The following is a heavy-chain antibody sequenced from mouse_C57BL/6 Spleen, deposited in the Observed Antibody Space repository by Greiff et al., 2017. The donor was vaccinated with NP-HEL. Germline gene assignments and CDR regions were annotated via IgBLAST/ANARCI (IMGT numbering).Heavy chain of an antibody. V-gene: IGHV1-69*01. CDR3: ARRGYDYDEGDYFDY. D-gene: IGHD2-4*01. Sequence: QVQLQQPGAELVMPGASVKLSCKASGYTFTSYWMHWVKQRPGQGLEWIGEIDPSDSYTNYHQKFKGKSTLTVDKSSSTAYMQLSSLTSEDSAVYYCARRGYDYDEGDYFDYWGQGTTLTVSS. J-gene: IGHJ2*01. CDR2: IDPSDSYT. CDR1: GYTFTSYW.